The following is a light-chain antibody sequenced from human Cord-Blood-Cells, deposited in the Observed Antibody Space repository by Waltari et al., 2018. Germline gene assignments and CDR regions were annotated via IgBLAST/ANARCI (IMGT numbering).Light chain of an antibody. Sequence: EIVLTQSPATLALSPGERATLSCRASQCVSSYLAWYQQKPGQAPRLFIYDASNRATGIPARFSGSGSGTDFTLTISSLEPEYFAVYYCQQRSNWPPLTFGGGTKVEIK. CDR1: QCVSSY. J-gene: IGKJ4*01. CDR2: DAS. CDR3: QQRSNWPPLT. V-gene: IGKV3-11*01.